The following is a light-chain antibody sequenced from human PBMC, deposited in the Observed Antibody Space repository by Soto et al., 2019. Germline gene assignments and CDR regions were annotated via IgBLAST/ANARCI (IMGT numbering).Light chain of an antibody. CDR1: QSVSSSF. V-gene: IGKV3-20*01. J-gene: IGKJ1*01. Sequence: EIVLTQSPGTLSLSPGERATLSCRASQSVSSSFLAWYQQKPGQAPRLLIYGASSRATGIPDRFSGSGSGTDFTLTNSRLEPEDFAVYYCHQYGSSPATFGQGTKVDI. CDR3: HQYGSSPAT. CDR2: GAS.